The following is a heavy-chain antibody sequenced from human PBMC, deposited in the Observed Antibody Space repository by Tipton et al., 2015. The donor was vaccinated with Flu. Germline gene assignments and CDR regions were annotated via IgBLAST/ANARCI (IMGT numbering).Heavy chain of an antibody. CDR2: FGTMSHSGRT. Sequence: TLSLTCAVSGDSISSDYFWGWIRQPPGRGLEWIGTFGTMSHSGRTYYNPSLKNRVTISVDTSKNQFSLRLTSVTAADTAVYYCARHTGDSVRGVIDYWGQGTLVTVSS. CDR1: GDSISSDYF. D-gene: IGHD3-10*02. V-gene: IGHV4-38-2*01. J-gene: IGHJ4*02. CDR3: ARHTGDSVRGVIDY.